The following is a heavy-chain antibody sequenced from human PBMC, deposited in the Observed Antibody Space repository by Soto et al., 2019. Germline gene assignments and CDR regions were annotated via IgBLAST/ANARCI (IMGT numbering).Heavy chain of an antibody. CDR2: IKEDGSEK. CDR3: ARGSGFLIDR. D-gene: IGHD6-19*01. J-gene: IGHJ5*02. Sequence: GGSLRLSCAASGFIFSGFWMNWVRQAPGKGLEWVAIIKEDGSEKYYVDSVKGRFTISRDNADNSLYLQMDSLRVEDTAVYYCARGSGFLIDRWGQGTPVTVYS. V-gene: IGHV3-7*01. CDR1: GFIFSGFW.